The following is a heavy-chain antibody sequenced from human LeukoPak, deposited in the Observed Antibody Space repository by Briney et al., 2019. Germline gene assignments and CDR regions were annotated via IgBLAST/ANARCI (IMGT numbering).Heavy chain of an antibody. CDR3: ARAPYDSRSSDY. D-gene: IGHD3-22*01. CDR1: GYTFTSYY. Sequence: ASVKVSCKASGYTFTSYYIHWVRQAPGQGLEWMGIINPSGGSTSYAQNFQGRVTMTRDTSTTTVYMELSSLRSEDTAVYYCARAPYDSRSSDYWGQGTLVTVSS. V-gene: IGHV1-46*01. J-gene: IGHJ4*02. CDR2: INPSGGST.